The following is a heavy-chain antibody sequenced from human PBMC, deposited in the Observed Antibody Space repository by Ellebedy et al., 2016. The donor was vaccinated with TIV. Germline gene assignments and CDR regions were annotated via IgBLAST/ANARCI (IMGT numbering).Heavy chain of an antibody. D-gene: IGHD1-26*01. Sequence: GESLKISCAASGFTFSNAWMSWVRQAPGKGLEWVANIKQDGSEKYYVDSVKGRFTISRDNAKNSLYLQMNSLRAEDTAVYYCVRGQSSGVGAPYWGQGTRVTVSS. V-gene: IGHV3-7*01. CDR2: IKQDGSEK. J-gene: IGHJ4*02. CDR1: GFTFSNAW. CDR3: VRGQSSGVGAPY.